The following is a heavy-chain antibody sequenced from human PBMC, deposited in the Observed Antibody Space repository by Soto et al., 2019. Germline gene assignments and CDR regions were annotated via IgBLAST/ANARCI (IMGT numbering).Heavy chain of an antibody. D-gene: IGHD6-19*01. CDR1: GYTFTRYS. J-gene: IGHJ5*02. Sequence: QVRLVQSGAEVKKPGASVQVSCKASGYTFTRYSINWVRQAPGQGLEWVGWISSYNGDTKYAQKFQGRVTLTTDTSTTTTYMDLRSLTSDDTAVYFCARGDSTGSPTGWFDPWGQGTLVTVSS. CDR2: ISSYNGDT. V-gene: IGHV1-18*04. CDR3: ARGDSTGSPTGWFDP.